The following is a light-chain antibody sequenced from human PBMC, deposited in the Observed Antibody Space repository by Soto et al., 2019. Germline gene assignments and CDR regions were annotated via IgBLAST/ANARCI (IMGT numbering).Light chain of an antibody. CDR1: SSDVGSYNL. V-gene: IGLV2-23*02. J-gene: IGLJ1*01. CDR2: EVS. Sequence: QSALTQPASVSGSPGQSITISCTGTSSDVGSYNLVSWYQQHPGKAPKLMIYEVSKRPSGVSNRFSGSKSGNTASLTISGLQAEDEADYYCCSYAGSSTXGYVFGTGTKVTVL. CDR3: CSYAGSSTXGYV.